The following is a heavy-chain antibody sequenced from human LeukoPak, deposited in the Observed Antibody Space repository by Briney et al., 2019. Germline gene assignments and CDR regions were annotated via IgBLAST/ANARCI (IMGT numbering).Heavy chain of an antibody. CDR3: ARGGLSIAAQSNWFDP. D-gene: IGHD6-6*01. Sequence: PSETLSLTRTVSGGSISGYYWSWIRQSPEKGLEWIGYMYNSGSTNYNPSLKSRVTISVDTSKKLFSLKLSSVTAADTAVYYCARGGLSIAAQSNWFDPWGQGTLVTVSS. J-gene: IGHJ5*02. V-gene: IGHV4-59*01. CDR2: MYNSGST. CDR1: GGSISGYY.